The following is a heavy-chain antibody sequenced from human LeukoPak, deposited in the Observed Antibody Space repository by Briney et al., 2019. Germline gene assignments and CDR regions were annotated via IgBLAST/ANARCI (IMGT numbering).Heavy chain of an antibody. Sequence: PSETLSLTCTVSGGSISSSSYYWSWIRQPPGKGLEWIGYIYYSGSTNYNPSLKSRVTISVDTSKNQFSLKLSSVTAADTAVYYCARAGLLWKNGDRRYWFDPWGQGTLVTVSS. CDR3: ARAGLLWKNGDRRYWFDP. CDR2: IYYSGST. J-gene: IGHJ5*02. V-gene: IGHV4-61*01. CDR1: GGSISSSSYY. D-gene: IGHD1/OR15-1a*01.